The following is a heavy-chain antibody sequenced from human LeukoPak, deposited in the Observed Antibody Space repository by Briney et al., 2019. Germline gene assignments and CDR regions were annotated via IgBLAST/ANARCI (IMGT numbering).Heavy chain of an antibody. CDR2: ISGSDDST. D-gene: IGHD2-8*01. CDR3: ATHLYSVYFYAMDV. Sequence: TGGSLRLSCAASRFTFSNYAMSWGREAPGKGLGWVSSISGSDDSTYYADSVKGRFTISRDTSKNTLYLQMNSLGAEDTAVYYCATHLYSVYFYAMDVWGQGTTVTVSS. J-gene: IGHJ6*02. V-gene: IGHV3-23*01. CDR1: RFTFSNYA.